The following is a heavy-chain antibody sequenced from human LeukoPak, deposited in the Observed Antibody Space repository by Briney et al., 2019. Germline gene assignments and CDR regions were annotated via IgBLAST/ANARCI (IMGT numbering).Heavy chain of an antibody. CDR3: AKDPGIVVVYWYFDL. V-gene: IGHV3-7*01. D-gene: IGHD2-15*01. Sequence: GGSLRLSCAASGFTFSSYWMNWVRQAPGKGLEWVGQTNEHETEKYYGDAVRGRFTIYRDNAKNSLYLQMNSLRPEDTAVYYCAKDPGIVVVYWYFDLWGRGTLVTVSS. CDR2: TNEHETEK. CDR1: GFTFSSYW. J-gene: IGHJ2*01.